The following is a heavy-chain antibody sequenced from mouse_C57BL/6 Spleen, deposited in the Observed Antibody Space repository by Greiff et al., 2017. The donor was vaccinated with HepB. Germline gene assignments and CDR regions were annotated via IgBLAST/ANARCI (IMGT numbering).Heavy chain of an antibody. CDR2: ISDGGSYT. CDR3: ARGDYFDY. J-gene: IGHJ2*01. CDR1: GFTFSSYA. V-gene: IGHV5-4*03. Sequence: EVKLVESGGGLVKPGGSLKLSCAASGFTFSSYAMSWVRQTPEKRLEWVATISDGGSYTYYPDNVKGRFTISRDNAKNKLYLQMSHLKSEDTAMYYCARGDYFDYWGQGTTLTVSS.